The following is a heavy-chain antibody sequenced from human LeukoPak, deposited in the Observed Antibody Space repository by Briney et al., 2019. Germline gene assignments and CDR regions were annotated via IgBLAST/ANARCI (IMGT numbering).Heavy chain of an antibody. CDR3: ARDGRYYYGSVGDYYYYMDV. CDR2: IFYSGST. Sequence: SETLSLTCTVSGGSISSYYWSWIRQPPGKGLEWIGYIFYSGSTNYNPSLKSRVTISLDTSKNQFSLKLSSVTAADTAVYYCARDGRYYYGSVGDYYYYMDVWGKGTTVTVSS. D-gene: IGHD3-10*01. V-gene: IGHV4-59*12. CDR1: GGSISSYY. J-gene: IGHJ6*03.